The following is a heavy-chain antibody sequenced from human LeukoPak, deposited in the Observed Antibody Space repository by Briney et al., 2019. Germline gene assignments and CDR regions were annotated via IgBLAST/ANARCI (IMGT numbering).Heavy chain of an antibody. CDR1: GYTFTSYG. J-gene: IGHJ5*02. V-gene: IGHV1-18*01. CDR2: ISAYNGNT. D-gene: IGHD1-20*01. Sequence: ASVKVSCKASGYTFTSYGISWVRQAPGQGLEWMGWISAYNGNTNYAQKLQGRVTMTTDTSTSTAYMELRSLRSDDTAVYYCARGRYNWNDGWFGPWGQGTLVTVSS. CDR3: ARGRYNWNDGWFGP.